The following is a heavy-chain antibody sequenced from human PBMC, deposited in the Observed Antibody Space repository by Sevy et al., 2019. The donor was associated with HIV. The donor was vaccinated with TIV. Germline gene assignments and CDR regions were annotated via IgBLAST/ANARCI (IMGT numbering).Heavy chain of an antibody. Sequence: GGSLRLSCEASGFTFTDYWMTWVRQAPGKGLEWVAFMNIDGHGKYYVDSVKGRFTISRDNAKSLVYLQMNSLRVEDTAVYYCGRSSVFDYDMRGQGTMVTVSS. D-gene: IGHD5-12*01. CDR1: GFTFTDYW. V-gene: IGHV3-7*03. CDR3: GRSSVFDYDM. J-gene: IGHJ3*02. CDR2: MNIDGHGK.